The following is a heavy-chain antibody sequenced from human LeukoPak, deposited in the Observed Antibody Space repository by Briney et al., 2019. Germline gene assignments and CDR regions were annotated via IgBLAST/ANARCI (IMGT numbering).Heavy chain of an antibody. Sequence: ASVKVSCKASGYTLTSYYMHWVRQAPGQGLEWMGIINPSGGSTSYAQKFQGRVTMTRDTSTSTVYMELSSLRSEDTAVYYCARGVVITMVRGVIDPTTHYDYWGQGTLVTVSS. CDR1: GYTLTSYY. D-gene: IGHD3-10*01. V-gene: IGHV1-46*01. CDR2: INPSGGST. J-gene: IGHJ4*02. CDR3: ARGVVITMVRGVIDPTTHYDY.